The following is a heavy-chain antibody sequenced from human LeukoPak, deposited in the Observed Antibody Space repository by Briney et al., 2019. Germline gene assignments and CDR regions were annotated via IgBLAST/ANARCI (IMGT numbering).Heavy chain of an antibody. CDR2: IRYDGSNK. CDR3: ARDPDYGGNSEAADY. Sequence: QAGGSLRLSCAASGFTFPSYGMHWVRQAPGKGLEWVAFIRYDGSNKYYADSVKGRFTISRDNSLYLQMNSLRAEDTAVYYCARDPDYGGNSEAADYWGQGTLVTVSS. D-gene: IGHD4-23*01. CDR1: GFTFPSYG. V-gene: IGHV3-30*02. J-gene: IGHJ4*02.